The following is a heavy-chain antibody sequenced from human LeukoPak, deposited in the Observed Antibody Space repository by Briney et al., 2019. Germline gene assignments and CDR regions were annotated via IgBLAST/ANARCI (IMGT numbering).Heavy chain of an antibody. CDR2: INHSGST. Sequence: PSETLSLTCAVYGGSFSGYYWSWIRQPPGKGLEWIGEINHSGSTNYNPSLKSRVTISVDTSKNQFSLKLSSVTAADTAVYYCARGASVLRFLEWLPYNWFDPWGQGTLVTVSS. J-gene: IGHJ5*02. D-gene: IGHD3-3*01. CDR3: ARGASVLRFLEWLPYNWFDP. V-gene: IGHV4-34*01. CDR1: GGSFSGYY.